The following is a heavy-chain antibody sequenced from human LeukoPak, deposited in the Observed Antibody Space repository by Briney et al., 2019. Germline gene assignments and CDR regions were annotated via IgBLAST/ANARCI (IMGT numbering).Heavy chain of an antibody. D-gene: IGHD1-26*01. CDR1: GGSISSSSYY. Sequence: SETLSLTCTVSGGSISSSSYYWGWIRQPPGKGLEWSGSIYYSGSTYYNPSLKSRVTISVDTSKNQFSLKLSSVTAADTAVYYCARRGSYLSLDYWGQGTLVTVSS. CDR3: ARRGSYLSLDY. CDR2: IYYSGST. V-gene: IGHV4-39*01. J-gene: IGHJ4*02.